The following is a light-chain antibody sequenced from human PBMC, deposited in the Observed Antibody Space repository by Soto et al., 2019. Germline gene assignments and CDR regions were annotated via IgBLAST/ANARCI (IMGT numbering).Light chain of an antibody. CDR1: SSNIGARYD. CDR2: DDI. Sequence: QSVLTQPPSVSEAPGQRVTISCTGSSSNIGARYDVHWYQQLPGTAPKLLIYDDINRPSGVPDRFSGSKSGTSASLAITGLQAEDEAEYYCQSYDSSLSGVVFGGGTKLTVL. V-gene: IGLV1-40*01. CDR3: QSYDSSLSGVV. J-gene: IGLJ2*01.